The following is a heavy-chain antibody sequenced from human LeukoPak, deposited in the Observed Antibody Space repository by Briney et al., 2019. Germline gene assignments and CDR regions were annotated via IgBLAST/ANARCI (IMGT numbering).Heavy chain of an antibody. CDR3: AKNGVGSTWGNYFDY. CDR2: ISGSGGNT. J-gene: IGHJ4*02. D-gene: IGHD1-26*01. CDR1: GFTFSTYA. Sequence: GGSLRLSCAASGFTFSTYAMSWVRQAPGKGLEWVSTISGSGGNTYYAESVKGRFTISRDNSKSTLYLQMNSLRAEDTAVYYCAKNGVGSTWGNYFDYWGQGTLVTVSS. V-gene: IGHV3-23*01.